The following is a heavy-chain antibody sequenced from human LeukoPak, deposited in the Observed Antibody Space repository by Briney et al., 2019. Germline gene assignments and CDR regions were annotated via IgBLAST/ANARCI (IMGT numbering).Heavy chain of an antibody. Sequence: PSETLSLTCDVHGEFFSGFYWSWIRQSPGKGLEWIGDINHSGTTKYNPSLKSRVTLLIDTSKNHFSLKVNSVTAADTAVYYCARQARFDPAAKSFDPWGQGTLVTVSS. CDR3: ARQARFDPAAKSFDP. D-gene: IGHD6-25*01. V-gene: IGHV4-34*01. CDR1: GEFFSGFY. CDR2: INHSGTT. J-gene: IGHJ5*02.